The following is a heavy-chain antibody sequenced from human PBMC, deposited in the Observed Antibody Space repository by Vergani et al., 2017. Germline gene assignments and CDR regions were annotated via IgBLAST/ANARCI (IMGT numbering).Heavy chain of an antibody. CDR1: GYTFTNYY. D-gene: IGHD6-25*01. CDR3: ARPHGDILPPDPRRLDY. CDR2: INPSGGST. V-gene: IGHV1-46*01. Sequence: QVLLVQSGAEVKKPGASVRVSCKTSGYTFTNYYIHWVRQPPGQGLEWMGIINPSGGSTTYAQQFQGRPTMTRDTSTSTVYMNLSNLRSEDTAVYYCARPHGDILPPDPRRLDYWGQGTRVTVSS. J-gene: IGHJ4*02.